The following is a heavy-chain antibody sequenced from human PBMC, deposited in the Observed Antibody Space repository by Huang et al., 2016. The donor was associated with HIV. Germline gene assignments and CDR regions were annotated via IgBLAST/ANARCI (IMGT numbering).Heavy chain of an antibody. J-gene: IGHJ4*02. D-gene: IGHD3-10*01. V-gene: IGHV4-39*02. CDR1: GGSIRSDNYY. Sequence: QLQLQESGPGLVKPSETLSLTCTVSGGSIRSDNYYWGWIRQPPGKGLEWIGSIYYRGSTYYNPSPKRRVTITVDTSKNHFSLRMRSVTAADTAVYYCARLPGSITMIRGVITDPYWGQGTLVTVSS. CDR2: IYYRGST. CDR3: ARLPGSITMIRGVITDPY.